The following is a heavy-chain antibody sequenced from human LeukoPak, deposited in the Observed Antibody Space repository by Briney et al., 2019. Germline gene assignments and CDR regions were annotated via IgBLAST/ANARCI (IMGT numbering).Heavy chain of an antibody. CDR1: GFAFSTYP. J-gene: IGHJ4*02. CDR2: IFGSGGSA. CDR3: AKTITGYSSGRYPAWPIDY. Sequence: PGRSLRLSCAASGFAFSTYPMHWVRQAPGKGLEWVSGIFGSGGSAHYADSVKGRLTISRDNSKNTVYLQMDSLRAEDTATYYCAKTITGYSSGRYPAWPIDYWGQGTLVTVSS. D-gene: IGHD2-15*01. V-gene: IGHV3-23*01.